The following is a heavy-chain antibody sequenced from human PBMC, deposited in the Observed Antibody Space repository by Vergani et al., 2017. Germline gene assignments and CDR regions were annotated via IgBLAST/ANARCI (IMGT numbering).Heavy chain of an antibody. CDR3: ASPMIVVVKNQNDAFDI. V-gene: IGHV1-69*01. Sequence: QVQLVQSGAEVKKPGSSVKVSCKASVGTFSSYAISWVRQAPGQGLEWMGGIIPIFGTAHYAQKFQGRVTITADESTSTAYMELSSLRSEDTAVYYCASPMIVVVKNQNDAFDIWGQGTMVTVSS. CDR1: VGTFSSYA. D-gene: IGHD3-22*01. J-gene: IGHJ3*02. CDR2: IIPIFGTA.